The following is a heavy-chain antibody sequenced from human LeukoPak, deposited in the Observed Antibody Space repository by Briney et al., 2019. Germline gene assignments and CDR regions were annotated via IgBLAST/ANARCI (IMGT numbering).Heavy chain of an antibody. CDR2: IRYDGSNK. Sequence: GGSLRLSCAASGFTFSSYGMHWVRQAPGKGLEWVAFIRYDGSNKYYADSVKGRFTISRDNSKNTLNLQMNSLRAEDTAVYYCAVDLRAYFDYWGQGTLVTVSS. CDR1: GFTFSSYG. D-gene: IGHD3/OR15-3a*01. V-gene: IGHV3-30*02. J-gene: IGHJ4*02. CDR3: AVDLRAYFDY.